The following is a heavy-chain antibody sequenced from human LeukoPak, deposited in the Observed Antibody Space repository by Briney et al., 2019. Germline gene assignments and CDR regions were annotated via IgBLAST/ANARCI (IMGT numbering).Heavy chain of an antibody. Sequence: GGSLRLSCAASGFTFSSYGMHWVRQAPGKGLEWVAFIRYDGNNKYYADSVKGRFTISRDNSKNTLYLQMNSLRAGDTAVYYCAKAMGATLFDYWGQGTLVTVSS. J-gene: IGHJ4*02. V-gene: IGHV3-30*02. CDR2: IRYDGNNK. CDR1: GFTFSSYG. CDR3: AKAMGATLFDY. D-gene: IGHD1-26*01.